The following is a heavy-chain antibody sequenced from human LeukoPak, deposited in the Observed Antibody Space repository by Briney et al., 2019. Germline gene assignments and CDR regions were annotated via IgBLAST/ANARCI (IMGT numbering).Heavy chain of an antibody. CDR1: GFTFSSYS. CDR3: ARSELLWFGEAYYYFDY. D-gene: IGHD3-10*01. Sequence: GGSLRLSCAASGFTFSSYSMNWVRQAPGKGLEWVSSVSSSSSYIYYADSVKGRFTISRDNAKNSLYLQMNSLRAEDTAVYYCARSELLWFGEAYYYFDYWGQGTLVTVSS. CDR2: VSSSSSYI. V-gene: IGHV3-21*01. J-gene: IGHJ4*02.